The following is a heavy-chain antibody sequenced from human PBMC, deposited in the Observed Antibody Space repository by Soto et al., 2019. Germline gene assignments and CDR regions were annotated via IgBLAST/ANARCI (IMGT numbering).Heavy chain of an antibody. J-gene: IGHJ4*02. CDR2: ISGSGGTT. V-gene: IGHV3-23*01. CDR3: AKDSHYYGSGSYYG. D-gene: IGHD3-10*01. CDR1: GFTFSSYA. Sequence: EVQLLESGGGLVQPGGSLRLSCAASGFTFSSYAMSWVRQAPGKGLEWVSGISGSGGTTYYTDSVKGRFTISRDNSKNTLYLQMSSLRAEDTAVYYCAKDSHYYGSGSYYGWGQGTLVTFSS.